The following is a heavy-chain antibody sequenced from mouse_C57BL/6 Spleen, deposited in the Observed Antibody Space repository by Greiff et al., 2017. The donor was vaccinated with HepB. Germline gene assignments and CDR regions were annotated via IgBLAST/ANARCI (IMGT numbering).Heavy chain of an antibody. Sequence: EVQVVESGGGLVKPGGSLKLSCAASGFTFSSYAMSWVRQTPEKRLEWVATISDGGSYTYYPDNVKGRFTISRDNDKNNLYLQMSHLKSEDTAMYYCARDGDGYYRFAYWGQGTLVTVSA. J-gene: IGHJ3*01. D-gene: IGHD2-3*01. CDR2: ISDGGSYT. CDR3: ARDGDGYYRFAY. CDR1: GFTFSSYA. V-gene: IGHV5-4*01.